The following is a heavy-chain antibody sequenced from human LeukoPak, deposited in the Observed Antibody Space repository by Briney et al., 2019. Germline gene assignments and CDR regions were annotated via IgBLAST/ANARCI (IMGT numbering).Heavy chain of an antibody. CDR2: IIPIFGTA. Sequence: GASVKVSCKASGYTFTSYAMNWVRQAPGQGLEWMGGIIPIFGTANYAQKFQGRVTITADESTSTAYMELSSLRSEDTVVYYCARAYYDILTGYQPQYYFDYWGQGTLVTVSS. CDR3: ARAYYDILTGYQPQYYFDY. V-gene: IGHV1-69*13. D-gene: IGHD3-9*01. J-gene: IGHJ4*02. CDR1: GYTFTSYA.